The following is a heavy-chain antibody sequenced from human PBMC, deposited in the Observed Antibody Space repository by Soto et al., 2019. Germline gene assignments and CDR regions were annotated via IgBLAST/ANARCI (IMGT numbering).Heavy chain of an antibody. CDR2: ISYDGSNK. Sequence: PGGSLRLSCAASGFTFSSYGMHWVRQAPGKGLEWVAVISYDGSNKYYADSVKGRFTISRDNSKNTLYLQMNSLRAEDTAVYYCAKVDYGDSFDYWGQGTLVTVSS. V-gene: IGHV3-30*18. J-gene: IGHJ4*02. CDR3: AKVDYGDSFDY. D-gene: IGHD4-17*01. CDR1: GFTFSSYG.